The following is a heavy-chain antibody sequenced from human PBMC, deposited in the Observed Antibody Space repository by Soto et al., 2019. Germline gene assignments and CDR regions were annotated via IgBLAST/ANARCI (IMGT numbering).Heavy chain of an antibody. Sequence: GGSLRLSCLVSGIPFSNYSMNWVRQAPGKGLEWVSSISSSSSYKYSADSVKGRFTISRDNAKNSLYLEMNSLRAEDTAVYFCARMGPCRSSRCHGFDYWGRGTLVTVSS. CDR1: GIPFSNYS. CDR2: ISSSSSYK. J-gene: IGHJ4*02. CDR3: ARMGPCRSSRCHGFDY. D-gene: IGHD2-2*01. V-gene: IGHV3-21*01.